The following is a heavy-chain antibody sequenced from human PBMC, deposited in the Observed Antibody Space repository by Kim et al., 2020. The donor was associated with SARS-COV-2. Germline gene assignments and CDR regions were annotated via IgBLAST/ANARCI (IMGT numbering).Heavy chain of an antibody. CDR3: TGDGNYYYGMDV. CDR2: IKSKTDGGTT. CDR1: GFTFSNAW. V-gene: IGHV3-15*01. J-gene: IGHJ6*02. Sequence: GGSLRLSCAASGFTFSNAWMSWVRQAPGKGLEWVGRIKSKTDGGTTDYAAPVKGRFTISRDDSKNTLYLQMNSLKTEDTAVYYCTGDGNYYYGMDVWGQGTTVTVSS.